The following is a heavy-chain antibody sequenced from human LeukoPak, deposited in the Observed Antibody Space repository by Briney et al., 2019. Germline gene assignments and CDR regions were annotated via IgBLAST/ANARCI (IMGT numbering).Heavy chain of an antibody. V-gene: IGHV3-30*02. J-gene: IGHJ1*01. CDR2: IHYDGSNK. CDR3: AKVLGGHCSSTSCSLQH. Sequence: GGSLRLSCAASGFTFSSYGMHWVRQAPGKGLEWVAFIHYDGSNKYYADSVKGRFTISRDNSKNTLFLQMNSLRAEDTAVYYCAKVLGGHCSSTSCSLQHWGKGTLVTVSS. D-gene: IGHD2-2*01. CDR1: GFTFSSYG.